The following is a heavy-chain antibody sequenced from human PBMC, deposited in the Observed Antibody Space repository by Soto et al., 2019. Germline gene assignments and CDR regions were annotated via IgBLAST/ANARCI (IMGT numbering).Heavy chain of an antibody. CDR3: ARGSSADFDY. D-gene: IGHD2-2*01. J-gene: IGHJ4*02. V-gene: IGHV3-21*01. CDR1: GFTFSSYS. CDR2: ISSSSTYI. Sequence: GGSLRLSCAASGFTFSSYSVNWVRQAPGKGLEWVSSISSSSTYIYYADSVKGRFTISRDNAKNSLYLQMNSLRAEDTAVYYCARGSSADFDYWAREPWSPSPQ.